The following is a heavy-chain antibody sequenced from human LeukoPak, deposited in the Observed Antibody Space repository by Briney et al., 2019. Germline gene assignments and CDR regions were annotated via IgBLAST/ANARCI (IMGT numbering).Heavy chain of an antibody. CDR2: IIPIFGTA. CDR1: GGTFSSYA. CDR3: ARDRARIAVAGTGAFDI. V-gene: IGHV1-69*05. D-gene: IGHD6-19*01. Sequence: SVKVPRKTSGGTFSSYAISWVRQAPGQGLEWMGRIIPIFGTANYAQKFQGRVTITTDESTSTAYMELSSLRSEDTAVYYCARDRARIAVAGTGAFDIWGQGTMVTVSS. J-gene: IGHJ3*02.